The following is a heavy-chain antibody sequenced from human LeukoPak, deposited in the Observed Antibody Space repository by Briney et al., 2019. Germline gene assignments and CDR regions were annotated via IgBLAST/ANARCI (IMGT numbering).Heavy chain of an antibody. Sequence: GGSLRLSCAASGFTFSNYSMNWVRQAPGKGLEWVGNINQDGSDKYYVDSVKGRFTISRDNAKNSLSLQMNSLRAEDTAVYYCARNPAKVVPAVYWGQGTLVTVSS. CDR3: ARNPAKVVPAVY. CDR2: INQDGSDK. CDR1: GFTFSNYS. V-gene: IGHV3-7*01. D-gene: IGHD2-2*01. J-gene: IGHJ4*02.